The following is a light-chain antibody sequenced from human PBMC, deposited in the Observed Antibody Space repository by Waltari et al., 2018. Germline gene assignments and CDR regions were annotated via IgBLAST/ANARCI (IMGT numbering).Light chain of an antibody. J-gene: IGKJ3*01. CDR3: LQVNSYPFT. Sequence: IQLTQSPLSLSASVGVRVTITCRASQGISSYLAWYQQKAGRAPTLLIYGGSTLPNGVPSRFSGSGFGTDFTLTISSLQPEDFATYYCLQVNSYPFTFGPGTTVDIK. CDR2: GGS. CDR1: QGISSY. V-gene: IGKV1-9*01.